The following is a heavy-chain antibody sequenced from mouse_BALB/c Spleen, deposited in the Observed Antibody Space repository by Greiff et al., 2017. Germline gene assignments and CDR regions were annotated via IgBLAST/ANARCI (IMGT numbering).Heavy chain of an antibody. CDR3: ARDEEEVLPFDY. Sequence: VMLVESGPGLVAPSQSLSITCTVSGFSLTSYGVHWVRQPPGKGLEWLGVIWAGGSTNYNSALMSRLSISKDKSKSQVFLKMNSLQTDDTAMYYCARDEEEVLPFDYWGQGTTLKVSS. V-gene: IGHV2-9*02. J-gene: IGHJ2*01. CDR1: GFSLTSYG. CDR2: IWAGGST.